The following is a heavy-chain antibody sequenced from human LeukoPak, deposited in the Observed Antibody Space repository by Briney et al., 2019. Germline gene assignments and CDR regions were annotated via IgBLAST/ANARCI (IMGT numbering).Heavy chain of an antibody. CDR2: INPNSGAT. D-gene: IGHD6-13*01. J-gene: IGHJ5*02. CDR3: VRDPIHNSSPSAPGTDGFDP. Sequence: GASVKVSCKASGYTFTDYFMHWVRQAPGPELEWMGWINPNSGATNYAQNFQGGVTMTRDTSITTAYMDLSSLRSDDTAVYYCVRDPIHNSSPSAPGTDGFDPWGQGTLVTVSS. CDR1: GYTFTDYF. V-gene: IGHV1-2*02.